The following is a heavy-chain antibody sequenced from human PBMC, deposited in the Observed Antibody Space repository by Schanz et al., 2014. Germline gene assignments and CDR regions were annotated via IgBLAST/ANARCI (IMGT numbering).Heavy chain of an antibody. D-gene: IGHD1-26*01. V-gene: IGHV4-59*08. Sequence: QVQLQESGPGLVKPSETLSLTCTVSGVSIGGYYWSWIRQPPGKGLEWIGYIFFSGSTTYNPSFTSGVTISVAWPKNRSPLNLSLVTAADTAVYYCARLGVGDKAYYY. J-gene: IGHJ6*01. CDR3: ARLGVGDKAYYY. CDR2: IFFSGST. CDR1: GVSIGGYY.